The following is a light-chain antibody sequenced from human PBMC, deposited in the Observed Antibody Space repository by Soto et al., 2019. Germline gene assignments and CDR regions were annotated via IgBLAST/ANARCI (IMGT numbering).Light chain of an antibody. CDR3: LQHYTYPRT. V-gene: IGKV3D-15*01. CDR2: GAS. J-gene: IGKJ1*01. CDR1: QSVSSD. Sequence: ERVMTQSPATLSVSPGERATLSCRASQSVSSDLAWYQQKPGQAPRLLIYGASSRATGIPDRFSGSGSGTEFSLAITSLQPEDFATYYCLQHYTYPRTFGQGTKVDIK.